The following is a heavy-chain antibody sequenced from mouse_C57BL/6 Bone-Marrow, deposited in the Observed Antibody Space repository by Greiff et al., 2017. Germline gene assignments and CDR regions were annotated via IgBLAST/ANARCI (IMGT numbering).Heavy chain of an antibody. V-gene: IGHV1-19*01. J-gene: IGHJ2*01. CDR3: ARPHYYGSSLDY. Sequence: VQLQQSGPVLVKPGASVKMSCKASGYTFTDYYMNWVKQSHGKSLEWIGVINPYNGGTSYNQKFKGKATLTVDKSSSTAYMELNSLTSEDSAVYYCARPHYYGSSLDYWGQGTTLTVSS. CDR2: INPYNGGT. D-gene: IGHD1-1*01. CDR1: GYTFTDYY.